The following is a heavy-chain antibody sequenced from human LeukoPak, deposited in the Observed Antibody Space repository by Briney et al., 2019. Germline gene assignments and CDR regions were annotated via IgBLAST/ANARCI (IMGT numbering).Heavy chain of an antibody. D-gene: IGHD2-21*01. CDR3: AKAPVTTCSGAYCYPFDY. CDR1: GFTLSSYA. V-gene: IGHV3-23*01. J-gene: IGHJ4*02. CDR2: ISVSGNT. Sequence: GGSLRLSCAASGFTLSSYAMSWVRQAPGKGLEWVSAISVSGNTYHADSVKGRFTISRDSSKNTLYLQINRLRAEDAAVYYCAKAPVTTCSGAYCYPFDYWGQGTLVTVSS.